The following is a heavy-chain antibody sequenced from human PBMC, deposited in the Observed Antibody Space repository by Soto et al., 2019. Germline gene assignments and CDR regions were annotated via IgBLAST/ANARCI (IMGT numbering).Heavy chain of an antibody. D-gene: IGHD3-10*01. V-gene: IGHV4-34*01. J-gene: IGHJ4*02. CDR2: INHSGST. CDR1: GGSFSGYY. Sequence: QVQLQQWGAGLLKPSETLSLTCAVYGGSFSGYYWSWIHQPPGKGLEWIGEINHSGSTNYNPSLKSRVTISVDTSKNQFSLKLSSVTAADTAVYYCARGRRITMVRGAADYWGQGTLVTVSS. CDR3: ARGRRITMVRGAADY.